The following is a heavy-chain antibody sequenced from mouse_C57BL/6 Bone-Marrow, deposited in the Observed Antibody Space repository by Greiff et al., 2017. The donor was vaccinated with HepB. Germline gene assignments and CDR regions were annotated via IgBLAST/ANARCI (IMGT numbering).Heavy chain of an antibody. Sequence: EVQLVESGGGLVQPKGSLKLSCAASGFSFNTYAMNWVRQAPGKGLEWVARIRSKSNNYATYYADSVKDRFTISRDDSESMLYLQMNNLKTEDTAMYYCVRQRAYKGLAMDYWGQGTSVTVSS. D-gene: IGHD6-5*01. CDR1: GFSFNTYA. J-gene: IGHJ4*01. CDR3: VRQRAYKGLAMDY. V-gene: IGHV10-1*01. CDR2: IRSKSNNYAT.